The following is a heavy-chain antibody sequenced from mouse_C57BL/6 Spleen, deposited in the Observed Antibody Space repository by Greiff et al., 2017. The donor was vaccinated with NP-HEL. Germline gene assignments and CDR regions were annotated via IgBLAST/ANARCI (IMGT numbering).Heavy chain of an antibody. D-gene: IGHD2-5*01. CDR2: IDPSDSET. CDR3: ARTYSNYAAMDY. V-gene: IGHV1-52*01. CDR1: GYTFTSYW. J-gene: IGHJ4*01. Sequence: QVQLQQPGAELVRPGSSVKLSCKASGYTFTSYWMHWVKQRPIQGLEWIGNIDPSDSETHYNQKFKDKATLTVDKSSSTAYMQLSSLTSEDSAVYYCARTYSNYAAMDYWGQGTSVTVSS.